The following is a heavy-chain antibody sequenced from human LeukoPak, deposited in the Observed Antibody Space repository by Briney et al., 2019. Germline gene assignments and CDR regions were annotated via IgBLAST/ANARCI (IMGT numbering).Heavy chain of an antibody. V-gene: IGHV3-30*18. J-gene: IGHJ3*01. CDR3: AKASTLLMGEFDS. D-gene: IGHD1-1*01. CDR2: SSHEGQKK. Sequence: GGSLRLSCAASGYTLNYYGMHCVRQAPGKGLEWVEGSSHEGQKKNYASTVRGRFSISRKNSKKTLSLQMDSLGLEDTALSHGAKASTLLMGEFDSWGQGTMVTVSS. CDR1: GYTLNYYG.